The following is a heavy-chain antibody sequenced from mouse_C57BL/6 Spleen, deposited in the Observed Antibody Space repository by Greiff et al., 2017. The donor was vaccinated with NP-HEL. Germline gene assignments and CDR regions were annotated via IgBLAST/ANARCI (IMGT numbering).Heavy chain of an antibody. CDR3: ARVGDYDGDAMDY. Sequence: EVQLQQSGPVLVKPGASVKMSCKASGYTFTDYYMNWVKQSHGKSLEWIGVINPYNGGTSYNQKFKGKATLTVDKSSSTAYMELNSLPSEDSAVYYCARVGDYDGDAMDYWGQGTSVTVSS. V-gene: IGHV1-19*01. D-gene: IGHD2-4*01. J-gene: IGHJ4*01. CDR2: INPYNGGT. CDR1: GYTFTDYY.